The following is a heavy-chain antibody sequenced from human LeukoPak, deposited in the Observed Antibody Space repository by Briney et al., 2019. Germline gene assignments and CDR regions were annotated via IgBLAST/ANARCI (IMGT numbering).Heavy chain of an antibody. CDR2: IYYSGST. J-gene: IGHJ3*02. Sequence: SETRSLTYTVSGGSISTTTYYWGWIRQPPGKGLEWIGTIYYSGSTYYNPSLKSRVTISLDTSKNQFSLKLSSVTAADTAVYYCTFNLGSGSYAFDIWGQGTMVTVSS. D-gene: IGHD3-10*01. CDR1: GGSISTTTYY. CDR3: TFNLGSGSYAFDI. V-gene: IGHV4-39*07.